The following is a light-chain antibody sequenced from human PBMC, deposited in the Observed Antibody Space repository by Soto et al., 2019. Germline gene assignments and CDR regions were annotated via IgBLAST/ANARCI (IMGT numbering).Light chain of an antibody. CDR1: SSDVGGYNY. V-gene: IGLV2-8*01. Sequence: QSVLTQPPSASGSPGQSVTISCTGTSSDVGGYNYVSWYQQHPGKAPKVMIYEVSKRPSGVPDRFSGSKSGNTASLTVSGLQAEDEADYYFSSYAGSNNWVFGGGTKLTVL. J-gene: IGLJ3*02. CDR2: EVS. CDR3: SSYAGSNNWV.